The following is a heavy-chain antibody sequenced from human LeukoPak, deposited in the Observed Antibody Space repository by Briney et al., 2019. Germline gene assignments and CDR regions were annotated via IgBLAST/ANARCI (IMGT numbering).Heavy chain of an antibody. D-gene: IGHD4-17*01. V-gene: IGHV3-21*01. J-gene: IGHJ6*02. CDR2: ISSSSSYM. CDR3: AKSFTTTVPHYYYYGMDV. CDR1: GFTFSTYS. Sequence: GGSLRLSCAASGFTFSTYSMNWVRQAPGKGLEWVSSISSSSSYMYYADSVKGRFTISRDNAKNSLYLQMSSLRAEDTAVYYCAKSFTTTVPHYYYYGMDVWGQGTTVTVSS.